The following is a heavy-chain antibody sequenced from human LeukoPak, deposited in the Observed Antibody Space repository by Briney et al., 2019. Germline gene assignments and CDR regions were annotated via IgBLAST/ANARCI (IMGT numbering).Heavy chain of an antibody. CDR2: ISAYNGNT. D-gene: IGHD4-11*01. J-gene: IGHJ4*02. CDR3: ARSARSSNLIGYDY. CDR1: GYTFTSYG. Sequence: GASVKVSCKASGYTFTSYGISWVRQAPGQGLEWMGWISAYNGNTNYAQKLQGRVTITTDTSTSTAYMELRSLRSDDTAVYYCARSARSSNLIGYDYWGQGTLVTVSS. V-gene: IGHV1-18*01.